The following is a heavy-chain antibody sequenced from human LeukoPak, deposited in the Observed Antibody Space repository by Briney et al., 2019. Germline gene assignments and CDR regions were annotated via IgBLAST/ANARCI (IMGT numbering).Heavy chain of an antibody. Sequence: GGSLRLSCAASGFTFSSYAMHWVRQAPGKGLEWVAVISYDGSNKFYADSVKGRFTLSRDNSKNTLYLQMNSLRIEDTAVYYCGRGWVGFGGLNYWGQGTLVTVSS. V-gene: IGHV3-30-3*01. D-gene: IGHD3-10*01. CDR2: ISYDGSNK. CDR1: GFTFSSYA. J-gene: IGHJ4*02. CDR3: GRGWVGFGGLNY.